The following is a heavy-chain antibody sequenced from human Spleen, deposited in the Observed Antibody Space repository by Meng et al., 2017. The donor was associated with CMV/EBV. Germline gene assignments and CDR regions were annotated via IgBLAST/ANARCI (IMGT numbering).Heavy chain of an antibody. CDR2: INPNTGDT. J-gene: IGHJ2*01. V-gene: IGHV1-2*06. CDR3: ARSRTGVFGYFDL. CDR1: GYTFTDYY. D-gene: IGHD7-27*01. Sequence: QVQLAQSGAEVKKPGASVKASCKSSGYTFTDYYIHWVRQAPGKGLEWMGRINPNTGDTNYAPKFQGRVTMTRDTSIRTAYMELRRLRSDDTAVYYCARSRTGVFGYFDLWGRGTLVTVSS.